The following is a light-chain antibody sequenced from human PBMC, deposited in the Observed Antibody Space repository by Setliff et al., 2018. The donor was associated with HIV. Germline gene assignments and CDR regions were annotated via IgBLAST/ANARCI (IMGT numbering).Light chain of an antibody. V-gene: IGLV2-11*01. Sequence: SALTQPRSVSGSPGQSVTISCTGTSSDVGGSNYVSWYQQYPDKAPKLIIYDVTKRPSGVPDRFSGSKSGNTASLTISGLQAEDEADYYCCSYAGFDTYVFGSGTKVTVL. J-gene: IGLJ1*01. CDR3: CSYAGFDTYV. CDR1: SSDVGGSNY. CDR2: DVT.